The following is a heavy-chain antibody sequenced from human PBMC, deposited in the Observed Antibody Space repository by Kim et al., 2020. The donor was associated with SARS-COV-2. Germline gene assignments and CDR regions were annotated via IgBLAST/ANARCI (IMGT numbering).Heavy chain of an antibody. V-gene: IGHV1-69*13. J-gene: IGHJ6*02. Sequence: SVKVSCKASGGTFSSYAISWVRQAPGQGLEWMGGIIPIFGTANYAQKFQGRVTITADESTSTAYMELSSLRSEDTAVYYCARFIAVAVGYYYYGMDVWGQGTTVTVSS. CDR1: GGTFSSYA. CDR2: IIPIFGTA. D-gene: IGHD6-19*01. CDR3: ARFIAVAVGYYYYGMDV.